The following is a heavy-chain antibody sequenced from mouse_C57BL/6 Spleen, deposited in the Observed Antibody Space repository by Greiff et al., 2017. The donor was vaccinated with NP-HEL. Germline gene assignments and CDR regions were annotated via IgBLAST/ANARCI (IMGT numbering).Heavy chain of an antibody. Sequence: EVQLQESGPGLVKPSQSLSLTCSVTGYSITSGYYWNWIRQFPGNKLEWMGYISYDGSNNYNPSLKNRISITRDTSKNQFFLKLNSVTTEDTATYYCAREHYSNYGAMDYWGQGTSVTVSS. CDR2: ISYDGSN. J-gene: IGHJ4*01. CDR1: GYSITSGYY. D-gene: IGHD2-5*01. CDR3: AREHYSNYGAMDY. V-gene: IGHV3-6*01.